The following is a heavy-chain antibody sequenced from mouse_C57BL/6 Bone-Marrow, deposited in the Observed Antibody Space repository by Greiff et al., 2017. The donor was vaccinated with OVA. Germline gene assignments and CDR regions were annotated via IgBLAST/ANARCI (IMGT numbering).Heavy chain of an antibody. J-gene: IGHJ3*01. CDR3: AREGGLAY. V-gene: IGHV3-6*01. CDR2: ISYDGSN. Sequence: EVHLVESGPGLVKPSQSLSLTCSVTGYSITSGYYWNWIRQFPGNKLEWMGYISYDGSNNYNPSLKNRISITRDTSKNQFFLKLNSVTTEDTATYYCAREGGLAYWGQGTLVTVSA. CDR1: GYSITSGYY.